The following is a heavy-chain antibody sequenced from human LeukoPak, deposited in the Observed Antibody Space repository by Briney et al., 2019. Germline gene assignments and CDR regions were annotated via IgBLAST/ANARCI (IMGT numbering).Heavy chain of an antibody. CDR1: GGSFSGYY. D-gene: IGHD3-22*01. CDR3: ARAYTYYYDSSGSDYYYYYMDV. V-gene: IGHV4-34*01. Sequence: PSETLSLTCAVYGGSFSGYYWSWIRQPPGKGLEWIGEINHSGSTNYNPSLKSRVTISVDTSKNQFSLKLSSVTAADTAVYYCARAYTYYYDSSGSDYYYYYMDVWGKGTTVTISS. CDR2: INHSGST. J-gene: IGHJ6*03.